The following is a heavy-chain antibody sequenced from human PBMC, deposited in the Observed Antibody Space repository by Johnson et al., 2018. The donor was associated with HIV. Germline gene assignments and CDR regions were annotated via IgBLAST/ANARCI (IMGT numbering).Heavy chain of an antibody. CDR3: AKDRKWGLLRLDAFDI. V-gene: IGHV3-23*04. CDR1: GFTFSSYA. CDR2: ISGSGGST. D-gene: IGHD1-26*01. J-gene: IGHJ3*02. Sequence: VQLVESGGGLVQPGGSLRLSFAASGFTFSSYAMSWVRQAPGKGLEWVSAISGSGGSTYYADSVKGRFTISRDNSKNTLYLQMNSLRAEDTAVYYCAKDRKWGLLRLDAFDIWGEGTMVTVSS.